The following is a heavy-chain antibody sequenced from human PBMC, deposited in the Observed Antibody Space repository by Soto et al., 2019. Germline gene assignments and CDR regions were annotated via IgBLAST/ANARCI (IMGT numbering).Heavy chain of an antibody. D-gene: IGHD4-17*01. Sequence: GGSLRLSCAASGFTFSSYWMHWVRQAPGKGLVWVSRINSDGSSTSYADSVKGRFTISRDNAKNTLYLQMNSLRAEDTAVYYCAREVDYGDYVSWFDPWGQGTLVTVSS. CDR2: INSDGSST. V-gene: IGHV3-74*01. CDR1: GFTFSSYW. CDR3: AREVDYGDYVSWFDP. J-gene: IGHJ5*02.